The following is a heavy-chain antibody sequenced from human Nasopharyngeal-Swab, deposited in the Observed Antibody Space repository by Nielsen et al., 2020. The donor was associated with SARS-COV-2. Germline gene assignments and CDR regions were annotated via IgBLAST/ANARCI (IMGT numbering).Heavy chain of an antibody. CDR2: TSVHNGYT. J-gene: IGHJ4*02. D-gene: IGHD3-16*01. Sequence: ASALVFCYTSSYTSSSYCTIWLLHPPPQGLQWLGTTSVHNGYTNYSQNLQGSLTMTTDTSTTTASMELRSLRSADTAVYYCAKDSIAFGGPVGDYWGQGTLVTVSS. CDR1: SYTSSSYC. V-gene: IGHV1-18*01. CDR3: AKDSIAFGGPVGDY.